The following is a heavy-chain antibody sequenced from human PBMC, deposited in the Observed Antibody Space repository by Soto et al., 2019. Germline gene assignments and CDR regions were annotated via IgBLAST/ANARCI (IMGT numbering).Heavy chain of an antibody. CDR1: GYTFTSYD. V-gene: IGHV1-8*01. CDR3: ARVEYGTGTTAY. Sequence: ASVKVSCKASGYTFTSYDINWVRQATGQGLEWMGWMNPNSGNTGYAQKFQGRVTMTRNTSISTAYMELSSLRSEDTAVYYCARVEYGTGTTAYWGQGTLVTFSS. CDR2: MNPNSGNT. J-gene: IGHJ4*02. D-gene: IGHD1-7*01.